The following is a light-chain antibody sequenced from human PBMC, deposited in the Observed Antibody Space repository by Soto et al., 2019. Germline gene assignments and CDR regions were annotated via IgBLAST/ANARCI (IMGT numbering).Light chain of an antibody. J-gene: IGLJ1*01. V-gene: IGLV1-51*01. CDR2: DDN. Sequence: QSVLTQPPSVSAAPGQKVTISCSGSSSNIGGNSVSWYQQLPGTAPKLLIYDDNKRPSGIPDRFSGSKSGTSATLGITGFQTGDEADYYCGSWDSSLSAYVFATGPKVT. CDR1: SSNIGGNS. CDR3: GSWDSSLSAYV.